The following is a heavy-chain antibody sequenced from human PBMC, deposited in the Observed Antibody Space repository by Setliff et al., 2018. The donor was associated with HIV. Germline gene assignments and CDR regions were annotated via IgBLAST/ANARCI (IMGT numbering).Heavy chain of an antibody. V-gene: IGHV4-38-2*01. CDR2: IYHSGST. J-gene: IGHJ5*02. D-gene: IGHD5-12*01. CDR3: ARAGDGYNYLRAPGWFDP. CDR1: GYSISIGYY. Sequence: PSETLSLTCAVSGYSISIGYYWGWIRQPSGKGLEWIGNIYHSGSTYYNPSLKSRVTISVDTSKNRFSLKLSSVTAADTALYYCARAGDGYNYLRAPGWFDPWGQGTLVTVSS.